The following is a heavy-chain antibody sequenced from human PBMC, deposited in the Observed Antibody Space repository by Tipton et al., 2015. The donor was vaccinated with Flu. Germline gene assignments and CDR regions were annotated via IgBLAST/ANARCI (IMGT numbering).Heavy chain of an antibody. CDR1: GGSFSGYY. Sequence: TLSLTCAVYGGSFSGYYWSWIRQPPGKGLEWIGEINHSGSTNYNPSLKSRVTISVDTSKNQFSLKLSSVTAADTAVYYCAVADGSGSFDYWGQGTLVTVSS. CDR2: INHSGST. J-gene: IGHJ4*02. D-gene: IGHD3-10*01. CDR3: AVADGSGSFDY. V-gene: IGHV4-34*01.